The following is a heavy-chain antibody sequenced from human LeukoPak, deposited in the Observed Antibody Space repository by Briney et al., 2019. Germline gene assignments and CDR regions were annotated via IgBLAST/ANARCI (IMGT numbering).Heavy chain of an antibody. D-gene: IGHD4-11*01. CDR3: ARGDYSNYPDWFDP. J-gene: IGHJ5*02. V-gene: IGHV1-69*01. Sequence: SVKVSCKASGGTFSSYAISWVRQAPGQGLEWMGGIIPIFGTANYAQKFQGRVTITADESTSTAYMELSSLRSEDTAVYYCARGDYSNYPDWFDPWGQGTLVTVSS. CDR2: IIPIFGTA. CDR1: GGTFSSYA.